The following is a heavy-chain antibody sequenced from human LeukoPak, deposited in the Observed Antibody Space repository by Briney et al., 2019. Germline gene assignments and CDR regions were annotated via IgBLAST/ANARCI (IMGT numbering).Heavy chain of an antibody. V-gene: IGHV3-21*01. CDR1: GFTFSSYS. CDR3: ARDSRMNTVTTAWFDP. J-gene: IGHJ5*02. Sequence: GGSLRLSCAASGFTFSSYSMNWVRQAPGKGLEWVSSISSSSSYMYYADSVKGRFTISRDNAKNSLYLQMNSLRAEDTAVYYCARDSRMNTVTTAWFDPWGQGTLVTVSS. CDR2: ISSSSSYM. D-gene: IGHD4-4*01.